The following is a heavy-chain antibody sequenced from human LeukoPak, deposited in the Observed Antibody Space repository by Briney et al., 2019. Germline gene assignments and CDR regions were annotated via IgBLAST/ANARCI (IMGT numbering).Heavy chain of an antibody. D-gene: IGHD6-19*01. Sequence: PSETLSLTCTVSGGSISGYYWSWIRQPPGKGLEWVGYISYSGSTNYNPSLKSRVTISVDASKNQFSLKLSSVTAADTAIYYCARDGRAGSLFAYWGQGTLVTVSS. CDR2: ISYSGST. V-gene: IGHV4-59*01. CDR1: GGSISGYY. J-gene: IGHJ4*02. CDR3: ARDGRAGSLFAY.